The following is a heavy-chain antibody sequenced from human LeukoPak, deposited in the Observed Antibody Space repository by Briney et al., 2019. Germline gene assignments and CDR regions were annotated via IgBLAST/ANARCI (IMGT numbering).Heavy chain of an antibody. J-gene: IGHJ6*02. D-gene: IGHD6-13*01. Sequence: PSETLSLTCTVSGGSISSSSYYWGWIRQPPGKGLEWIGSIYYSGSTNYNPSLKSRVTISVDTSKNQFSLKLSSVTAADTAVYYCARDQGSSWHYYYYYGMDVWGQGTTVTVSS. CDR3: ARDQGSSWHYYYYYGMDV. CDR1: GGSISSSSYY. V-gene: IGHV4-39*07. CDR2: IYYSGST.